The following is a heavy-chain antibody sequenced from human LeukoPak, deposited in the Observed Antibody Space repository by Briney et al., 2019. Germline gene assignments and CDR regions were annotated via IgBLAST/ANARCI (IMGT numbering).Heavy chain of an antibody. V-gene: IGHV1-2*02. D-gene: IGHD2-2*01. CDR3: ARMWGDCSSTSCYGRLVDC. J-gene: IGHJ4*02. Sequence: ASVKVSCKASGYTFTGYHMHWVRQAPGQGHEWMGWINPNSGGTNYAQKFQGRVTMTRDTSISTAYMELSRLRSDDTAVYYCARMWGDCSSTSCYGRLVDCWGQGTLVTVSS. CDR1: GYTFTGYH. CDR2: INPNSGGT.